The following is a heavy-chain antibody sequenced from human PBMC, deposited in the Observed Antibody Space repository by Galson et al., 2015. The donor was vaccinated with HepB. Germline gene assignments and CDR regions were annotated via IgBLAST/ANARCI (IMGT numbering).Heavy chain of an antibody. CDR1: GFTFSSYA. CDR2: ISYDGSNK. D-gene: IGHD2-15*01. J-gene: IGHJ4*02. CDR3: ARVGCSGGSCYSDY. Sequence: SLRLSCAASGFTFSSYAMHWVRQAPGKGLEWVAVISYDGSNKYYADSVKGRFTISRDNSKNTLYLQMNSLRAEDTAVYYCARVGCSGGSCYSDYWGQGTLVTVSS. V-gene: IGHV3-30-3*01.